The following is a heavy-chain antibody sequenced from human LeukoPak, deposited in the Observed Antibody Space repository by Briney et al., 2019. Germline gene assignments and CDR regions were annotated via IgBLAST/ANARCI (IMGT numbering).Heavy chain of an antibody. J-gene: IGHJ4*02. CDR3: ANPQSRGYDYLDY. CDR2: ISIDGSEK. V-gene: IGHV3-30*18. D-gene: IGHD5-12*01. CDR1: GFIFRNYG. Sequence: GGSLRLSCAASGFIFRNYGMHWVRQAPGKGLEWVAVISIDGSEKYYADSVEGRFSISRDNSKNTLYLQMNSLRGDDTAVYYCANPQSRGYDYLDYWGQGTLVTVSS.